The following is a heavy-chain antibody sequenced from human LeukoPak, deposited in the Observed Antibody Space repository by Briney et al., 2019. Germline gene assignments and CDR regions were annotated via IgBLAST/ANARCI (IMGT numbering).Heavy chain of an antibody. CDR2: TWSDGRDS. J-gene: IGHJ5*02. D-gene: IGHD2-8*01. V-gene: IGHV3-23*03. Sequence: PAGSLRLSCSASGFTFSEYCRRWVRQAPGKGREWCSNTWSDGRDSSYTDSVKGRFTISRDNSKNTLYLEMNSLRAEDTAVYYCARVGYTSYFDPWVQGTLVTVSS. CDR1: GFTFSEYC. CDR3: ARVGYTSYFDP.